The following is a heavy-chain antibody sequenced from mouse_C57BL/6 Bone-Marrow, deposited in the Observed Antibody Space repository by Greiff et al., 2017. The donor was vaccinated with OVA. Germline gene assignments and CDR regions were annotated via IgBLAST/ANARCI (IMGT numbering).Heavy chain of an antibody. CDR1: GYTFTDYN. V-gene: IGHV1-22*01. J-gene: IGHJ1*03. CDR2: INPNNGGT. D-gene: IGHD1-1*01. Sequence: DVQLQESGPELVKPGASVKMSCKASGYTFTDYNMHWVKQSHGKSLEWIGYINPNNGGTSYNQKFKGKATLTVNKSSSTAYMELRSLTSEDSAVYYCARQIDYYGSSYGWYFDVWGTGTTVTVSS. CDR3: ARQIDYYGSSYGWYFDV.